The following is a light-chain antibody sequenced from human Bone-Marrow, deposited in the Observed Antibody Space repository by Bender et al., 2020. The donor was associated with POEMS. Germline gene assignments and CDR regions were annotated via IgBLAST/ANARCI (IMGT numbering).Light chain of an antibody. V-gene: IGLV3-1*01. CDR2: QDD. CDR3: QAWDTSAVA. Sequence: SYELTQPPSVSVSPRQTASITCSGDKLGDKYASWYRQTPGQPPMLVIYQDDKRPSGIPERFSGSNSGNTATLTIRETQPMDEADYYCQAWDTSAVAFGGGTKLTVL. CDR1: KLGDKY. J-gene: IGLJ2*01.